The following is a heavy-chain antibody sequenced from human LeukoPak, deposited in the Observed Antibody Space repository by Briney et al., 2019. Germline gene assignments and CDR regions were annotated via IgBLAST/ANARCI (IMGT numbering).Heavy chain of an antibody. CDR2: ISYDGSNK. CDR3: ARAWQLVEEVDAFDI. D-gene: IGHD6-6*01. V-gene: IGHV3-30-3*01. J-gene: IGHJ3*02. CDR1: GFTFSSYA. Sequence: HPGGSLRLSCAASGFTFSSYAMHWVRQAPGKGLEWVAVISYDGSNKYYADSMKGRFTISRDNSKNTLYLQMNSLRAEDTAVYYCARAWQLVEEVDAFDIWGQGTMVTVSS.